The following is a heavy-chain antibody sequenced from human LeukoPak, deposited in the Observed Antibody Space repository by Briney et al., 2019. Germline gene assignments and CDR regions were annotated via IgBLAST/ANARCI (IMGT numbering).Heavy chain of an antibody. J-gene: IGHJ6*04. V-gene: IGHV4-4*07. CDR3: AREFAYSGNAMDV. CDR2: IYTSGST. Sequence: SETLSLTCTVSGGSISRYYWSWIRQPAGKGLEWIGRIYTSGSTNYNPSLKSRLTMSVDTSKNQFSLKLSSVTAADTAVYYCAREFAYSGNAMDVWGKGTTVTISS. CDR1: GGSISRYY. D-gene: IGHD5-12*01.